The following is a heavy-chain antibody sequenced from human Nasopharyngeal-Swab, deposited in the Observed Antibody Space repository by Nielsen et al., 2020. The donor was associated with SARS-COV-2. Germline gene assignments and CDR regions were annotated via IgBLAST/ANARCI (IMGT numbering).Heavy chain of an antibody. J-gene: IGHJ4*02. CDR3: ARARVGMIVVVGASDY. V-gene: IGHV4-31*03. CDR1: GGSISSGGYY. CDR2: IYYSGST. D-gene: IGHD3-22*01. Sequence: SETLSLTCTVSGGSISSGGYYWSWIRQHPGKGLEWIGYIYYSGSTYYNPSLKSRVTISVDTSKNQFSLKLSSVTAADTAVYYCARARVGMIVVVGASDYWGQGTLVTVSS.